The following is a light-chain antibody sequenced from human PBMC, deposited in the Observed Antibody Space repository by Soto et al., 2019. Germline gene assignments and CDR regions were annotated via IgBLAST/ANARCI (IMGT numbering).Light chain of an antibody. CDR1: QSISSY. V-gene: IGKV1-39*01. J-gene: IGKJ4*01. CDR3: QQSYSTPRT. CDR2: AAS. Sequence: VQMTQSPSSLSESVGDRVTITCRASQSISSYFNWYQQKPGKAPKLLIYAASSLQSGVPSRFSGSGSGTDFTLTISSLQPEDFATYYCQQSYSTPRTFGGGTKVEIK.